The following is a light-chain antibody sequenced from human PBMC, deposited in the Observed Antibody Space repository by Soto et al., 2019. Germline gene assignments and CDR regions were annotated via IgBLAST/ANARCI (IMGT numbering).Light chain of an antibody. V-gene: IGLV1-51*01. CDR1: TSNIGNNY. J-gene: IGLJ2*01. Sequence: QSVLTQPPSVSAAPGQKVTISCSGSTSNIGNNYVSWYQQFPGTAPKLLIYDNNERPSGIPDRFSASRSGTSATLGITGLQTGDEAHYYCGTWDNSLGSGVFGGGTKVTVL. CDR3: GTWDNSLGSGV. CDR2: DNN.